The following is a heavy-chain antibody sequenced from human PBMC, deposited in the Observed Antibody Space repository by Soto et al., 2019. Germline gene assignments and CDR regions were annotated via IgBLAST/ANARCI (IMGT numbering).Heavy chain of an antibody. CDR1: GFTFSSYW. J-gene: IGHJ4*02. CDR2: IKQDGSEK. V-gene: IGHV3-7*01. CDR3: ARGGIAVAGMMWDPIDY. Sequence: EVQLVESGGGLVQPGGSLRLSCAASGFTFSSYWMSWVRQAPGKGLEWVANIKQDGSEKYYVDSVKGRFTISRDNAKNSLYLQMNSLRAEDTAVYYCARGGIAVAGMMWDPIDYWGQGTLVTVSS. D-gene: IGHD6-19*01.